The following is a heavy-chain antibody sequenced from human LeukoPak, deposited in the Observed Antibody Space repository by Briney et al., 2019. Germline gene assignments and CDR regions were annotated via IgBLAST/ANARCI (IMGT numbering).Heavy chain of an antibody. Sequence: PGGSLRVSCAASGFSLSDHYVDWVRQAPGKGLEWVGRHTDKAANYRTEYAASVKGRFSISRDESKNSLYLQMNSLKIEDSAVYYCARLSYESAIFHPFDYWGQGILATVSS. D-gene: IGHD3-16*01. V-gene: IGHV3-72*01. J-gene: IGHJ4*02. CDR1: GFSLSDHY. CDR3: ARLSYESAIFHPFDY. CDR2: HTDKAANYRT.